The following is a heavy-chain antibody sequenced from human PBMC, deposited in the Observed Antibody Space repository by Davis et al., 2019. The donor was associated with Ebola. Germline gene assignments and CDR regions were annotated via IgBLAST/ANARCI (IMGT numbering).Heavy chain of an antibody. J-gene: IGHJ4*02. CDR3: VRDLRGWGNFDY. V-gene: IGHV1-46*01. CDR1: GYTRVSYY. CDR2: INPSGGTT. D-gene: IGHD3-10*01. Sequence: AASVKVSCKASGYTRVSYYAHWVRQARGQGLEWMGIINPSGGTTTYAQKFQGRVTMTRDTSTNTLYMELSSLTSGDTAVYYCVRDLRGWGNFDYWGQGTLVTVSS.